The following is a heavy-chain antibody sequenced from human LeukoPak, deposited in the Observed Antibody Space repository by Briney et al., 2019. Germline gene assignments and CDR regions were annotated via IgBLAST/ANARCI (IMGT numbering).Heavy chain of an antibody. CDR2: IYYSGST. J-gene: IGHJ6*03. Sequence: PSETLSLTCTVSGGSISSYYWSWIRQPPGKGLEWIGYIYYSGSTNYNPSLKSRVTISVDTSKNQFSLKLSSVTAADTAVYYCARGLRDVVVPAEGYYYYMDVWGKGTTVTVSS. D-gene: IGHD2-2*01. V-gene: IGHV4-59*01. CDR3: ARGLRDVVVPAEGYYYYMDV. CDR1: GGSISSYY.